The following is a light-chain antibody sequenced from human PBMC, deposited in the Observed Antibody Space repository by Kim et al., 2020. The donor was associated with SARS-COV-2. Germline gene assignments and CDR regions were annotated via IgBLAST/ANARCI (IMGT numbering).Light chain of an antibody. Sequence: SSELTQDPAADGENAHLISINCQVDRMPSSAASRYHQKPRQAPVLVMYGGNNRPSGIPDRFSGSSSGNAASLTITGAQAEDEADYYCNSRDSSGNHWVFG. J-gene: IGLJ3*02. CDR3: NSRDSSGNHWV. CDR1: RMPSSA. V-gene: IGLV3-19*01. CDR2: GGN.